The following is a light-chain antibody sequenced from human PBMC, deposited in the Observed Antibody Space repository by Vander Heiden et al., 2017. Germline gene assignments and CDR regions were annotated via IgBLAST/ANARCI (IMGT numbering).Light chain of an antibody. CDR1: QSLVHSDGNTY. J-gene: IGKJ2*01. CDR2: KVS. CDR3: MQGTHWPYT. Sequence: DAVMTQSPLSLPVSPGQPASISCRSSQSLVHSDGNTYLNWFHQRPGQSPRRLIYKVSNRDSGVPDRFSGSESGTDFTLKISRVEAEDVGVYYCMQGTHWPYTFGQGTNLEI. V-gene: IGKV2-30*02.